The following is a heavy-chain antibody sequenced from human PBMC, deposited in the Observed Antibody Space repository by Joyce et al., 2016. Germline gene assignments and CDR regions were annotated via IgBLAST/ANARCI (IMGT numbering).Heavy chain of an antibody. Sequence: VLLVQSGAAVKRPGSSLRVSCKSSGGDFSNYTVNWVRQAPGQRLEWMGGISPFFGAAKDAEDFQGRVTLTADQSTRTAYLELSSLTSADTAVYYCARGGTSSDHYFFYTLDVWGPGTTVIVSS. CDR3: ARGGTSSDHYFFYTLDV. V-gene: IGHV1-69*12. CDR1: GGDFSNYT. D-gene: IGHD1-14*01. J-gene: IGHJ6*02. CDR2: ISPFFGAA.